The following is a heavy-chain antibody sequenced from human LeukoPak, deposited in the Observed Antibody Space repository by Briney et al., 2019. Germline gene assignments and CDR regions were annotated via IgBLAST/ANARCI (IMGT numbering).Heavy chain of an antibody. CDR2: MNPNSGNT. Sequence: ASVKVSCKVSGYTLTELSMHWVRQATGQGLEWMGWMNPNSGNTGYAQKFQGRVTMTRNTSISTAYMELSSLRSEDTAVYYCAIQGNKGPIDYWGQGTLVTVSS. CDR3: AIQGNKGPIDY. J-gene: IGHJ4*02. V-gene: IGHV1-8*01. D-gene: IGHD1/OR15-1a*01. CDR1: GYTLTELS.